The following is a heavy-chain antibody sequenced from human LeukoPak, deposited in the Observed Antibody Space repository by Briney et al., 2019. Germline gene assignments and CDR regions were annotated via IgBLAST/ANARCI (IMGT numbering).Heavy chain of an antibody. CDR3: EKLPRGGAFDI. CDR2: ISSGGYT. CDR1: GFSVSSNY. D-gene: IGHD1-26*01. V-gene: IGHV3-53*01. Sequence: GGSLRLSCAASGFSVSSNYMSWVRQAPGKGLEWVSVISSGGYTNYADSVKGRFTISRDNSKNTLYLQMNSLRAEDTAVYYCEKLPRGGAFDIWGQGTMVTVSS. J-gene: IGHJ3*02.